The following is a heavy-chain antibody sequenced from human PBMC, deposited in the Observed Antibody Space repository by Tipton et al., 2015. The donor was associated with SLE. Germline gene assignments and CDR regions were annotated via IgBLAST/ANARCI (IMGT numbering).Heavy chain of an antibody. J-gene: IGHJ4*02. V-gene: IGHV5-51*03. CDR1: GYSFTTYW. CDR3: ARRGGSLNFFDH. CDR2: IYPGDSDT. Sequence: QLVQSGAEVKKPGESLKISCKASGYSFTTYWIGWVRQMPGKGLEWMGFIYPGDSDTRYSPSFQGQVTFSVDESISTAYLQWSSLKDSDTAVYYCARRGGSLNFFDHWGQGTLVTVSS. D-gene: IGHD1-26*01.